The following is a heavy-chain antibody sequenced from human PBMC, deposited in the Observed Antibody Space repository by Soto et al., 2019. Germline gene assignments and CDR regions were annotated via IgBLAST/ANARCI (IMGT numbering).Heavy chain of an antibody. J-gene: IGHJ4*02. CDR1: GFTFSDYS. V-gene: IGHV3-48*02. D-gene: IGHD3-10*01. CDR3: ARDAGSWGY. Sequence: EVQLVESGGGLVQPGGSLRLSCADSGFTFSDYSMDWVRQAPGKGLEWVSYISSSSSTIYYADSVKGRFTISRDNAKNSLYLQMKSLRDEDTVVYYCARDAGSWGYWGQGTLVTVSS. CDR2: ISSSSSTI.